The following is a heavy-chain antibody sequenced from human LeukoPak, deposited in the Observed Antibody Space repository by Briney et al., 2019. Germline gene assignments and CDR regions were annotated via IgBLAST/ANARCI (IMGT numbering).Heavy chain of an antibody. V-gene: IGHV3-73*01. CDR3: TRRIPTTATDY. D-gene: IGHD5-12*01. Sequence: GGSLRLSCAASGFTFSGCAMHWVRQASGEGLEWVGRIRSKANSYATAYAASVKGRFTIYRDDSKKTAYLQMNGLETVDTAVYYCTRRIPTTATDYWGQGTLVTVSS. CDR2: IRSKANSYAT. J-gene: IGHJ4*02. CDR1: GFTFSGCA.